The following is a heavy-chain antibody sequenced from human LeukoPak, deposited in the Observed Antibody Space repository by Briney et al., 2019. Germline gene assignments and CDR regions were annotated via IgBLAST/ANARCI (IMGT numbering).Heavy chain of an antibody. CDR3: ARIQAMRVEAATPYYYYYLDV. Sequence: SGPVLAKPTQTLTLTCTFSGFSRNTHGKWVSWIRQTPGKALERLARNDWDDDKFYRTSLKTRLTIAKDTAKNQVVLTKTNMDPVDTGTYYCARIQAMRVEAATPYYYYYLDVWGKGTTVTVSS. J-gene: IGHJ6*03. CDR1: GFSRNTHGKW. V-gene: IGHV2-70*16. CDR2: NDWDDDK. D-gene: IGHD2-15*01.